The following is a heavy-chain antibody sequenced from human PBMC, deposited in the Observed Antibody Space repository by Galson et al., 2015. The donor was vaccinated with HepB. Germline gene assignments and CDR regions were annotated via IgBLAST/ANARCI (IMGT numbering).Heavy chain of an antibody. J-gene: IGHJ4*02. Sequence: LSLTCTVSGGSISSSSYYWGWIRQPPGKGLEWIGSIYYSGSTYYNPSLKSRVTISVDTSKNQFSLKLSSVTAADTAVYYCARLYYYDNFDYWGQGTLVTVSS. CDR3: ARLYYYDNFDY. V-gene: IGHV4-39*01. D-gene: IGHD3-22*01. CDR2: IYYSGST. CDR1: GGSISSSSYY.